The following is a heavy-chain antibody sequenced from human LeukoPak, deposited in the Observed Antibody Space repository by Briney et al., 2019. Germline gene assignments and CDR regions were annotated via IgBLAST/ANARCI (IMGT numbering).Heavy chain of an antibody. Sequence: SETLSLTCTVSGVSISSKNFFWAWIRQPPGKGLEWMATVYYTGSTRYNTSLESRVTVSADTSKDQFSLNLYSVTAADTAVYYCARQTNQGAGNFDSWGPGTLVAVSS. J-gene: IGHJ4*02. CDR1: GVSISSKNFF. D-gene: IGHD1-1*01. CDR3: ARQTNQGAGNFDS. V-gene: IGHV4-39*01. CDR2: VYYTGST.